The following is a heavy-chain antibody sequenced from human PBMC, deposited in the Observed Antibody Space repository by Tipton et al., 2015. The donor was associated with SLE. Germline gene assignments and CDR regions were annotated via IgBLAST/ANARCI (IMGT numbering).Heavy chain of an antibody. D-gene: IGHD1-26*01. V-gene: IGHV4-61*08. Sequence: LRLSCTVSGGSVSSGGYQWSWIRQPPGKGLEWIGYSYNTGNINFNPSLKSRVTISVDTSKNQFSLKLSSVTAADTAVYYCARAIVGATNWFDPWGQGTLVTVSS. J-gene: IGHJ5*02. CDR3: ARAIVGATNWFDP. CDR2: SYNTGNI. CDR1: GGSVSSGGYQ.